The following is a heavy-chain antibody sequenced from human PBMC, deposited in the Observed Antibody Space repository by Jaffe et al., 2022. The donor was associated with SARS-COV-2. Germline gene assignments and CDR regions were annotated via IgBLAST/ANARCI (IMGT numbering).Heavy chain of an antibody. J-gene: IGHJ4*02. CDR3: AKSWTPYGPYYDFWTGYYFDY. D-gene: IGHD3-3*01. CDR2: ISGGGSST. V-gene: IGHV3-23*01. Sequence: EVQLLESGGGLVQPGGSLRLSCAASEFTFSSYAMSWVRQAPGKGLEWVSAISGGGSSTYYADSVKGRFTISRDNSKNTLYLQMNSLRAEDTAVYYCAKSWTPYGPYYDFWTGYYFDYWGQGTLVTVSS. CDR1: EFTFSSYA.